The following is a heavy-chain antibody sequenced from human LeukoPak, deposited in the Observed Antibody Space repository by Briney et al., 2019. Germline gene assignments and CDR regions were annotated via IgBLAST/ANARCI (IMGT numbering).Heavy chain of an antibody. Sequence: GGSLRLSCAASGFTFSSYGMSWVRQAPGKGLEWVSAISGSGGSTYYTDSVKGRFTISRDNSKNTLYLQMNSLIAEDTAVYYCAKDQRYYDILTGYGRDNWFDPWGQGTLLTVSS. J-gene: IGHJ5*02. D-gene: IGHD3-9*01. V-gene: IGHV3-23*01. CDR2: ISGSGGST. CDR1: GFTFSSYG. CDR3: AKDQRYYDILTGYGRDNWFDP.